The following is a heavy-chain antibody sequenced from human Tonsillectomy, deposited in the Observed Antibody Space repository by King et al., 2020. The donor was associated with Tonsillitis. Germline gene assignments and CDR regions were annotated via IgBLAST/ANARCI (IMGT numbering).Heavy chain of an antibody. CDR1: GFTFRNYA. CDR2: VSSDGSNK. V-gene: IGHV3-30*04. J-gene: IGHJ6*02. D-gene: IGHD1-14*01. Sequence: VQLVESGGGVDQPGRSLRLSCAASGFTFRNYAMHWVRQAPGKGLDWVAVVSSDGSNKYYAYSVKGRFTISRDNSKNTLYLPMNSLRPEDTAVFYCAEGTEGSGTTCPPYHYSAIDVWGQGTTVTVSS. CDR3: AEGTEGSGTTCPPYHYSAIDV.